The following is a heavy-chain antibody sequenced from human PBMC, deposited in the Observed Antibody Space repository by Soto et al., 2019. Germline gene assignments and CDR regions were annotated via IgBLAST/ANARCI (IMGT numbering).Heavy chain of an antibody. CDR3: AREDPHFDY. Sequence: QVQLVQSGAEVKKPGSSVKVSCKASEGTFSSYSFSWVRQAPGQGLEWMGRIIPILGIANYAQKFQGRVTITADKSTSTAYMELSSLRSDDTAVYYCAREDPHFDYCGQGTLVTVSS. V-gene: IGHV1-69*08. CDR2: IIPILGIA. CDR1: EGTFSSYS. J-gene: IGHJ4*02.